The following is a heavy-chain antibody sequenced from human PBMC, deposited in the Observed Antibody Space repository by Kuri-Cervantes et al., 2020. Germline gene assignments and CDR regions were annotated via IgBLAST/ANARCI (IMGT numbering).Heavy chain of an antibody. D-gene: IGHD2-21*02. CDR1: GGSISRSSYH. CDR2: INHSGSN. V-gene: IGHV4-39*07. J-gene: IGHJ4*02. CDR3: ARGRRGDPLPSLDY. Sequence: SETLSLTCTVSGGSISRSSYHWGWIRQPPGKGLEWIGEINHSGSNNYNPSLKSRVTISVDTSKNQFSLKLSSVTAADTAVYYCARGRRGDPLPSLDYLGQGTLVTVSS.